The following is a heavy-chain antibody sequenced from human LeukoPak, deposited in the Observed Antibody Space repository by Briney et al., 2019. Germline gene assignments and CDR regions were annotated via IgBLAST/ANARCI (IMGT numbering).Heavy chain of an antibody. D-gene: IGHD1-14*01. Sequence: ASVKVSCKASGYTFTSYYMHWVRQDPGQGLEWMGIINPSGGSTSYAQKFQGRVTMTRDTSTSTVYMELSSLRSEDTAVYYCARVGGTGVSASNFDYWGQGTLVTVSS. CDR2: INPSGGST. CDR3: ARVGGTGVSASNFDY. J-gene: IGHJ4*02. CDR1: GYTFTSYY. V-gene: IGHV1-46*01.